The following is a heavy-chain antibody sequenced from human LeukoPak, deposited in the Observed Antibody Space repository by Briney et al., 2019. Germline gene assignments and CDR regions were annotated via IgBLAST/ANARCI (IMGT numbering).Heavy chain of an antibody. CDR3: ARERERFLNL. Sequence: PGRSLRLSCAASGFSFSSYGVHWVRQAPGRGLEWVTFISYDGSNKYYADSVKGRFTISRDNSKNTLYLEMNSLRAEDTAVYYCARERERFLNLWGQGTLVTVSS. CDR2: ISYDGSNK. D-gene: IGHD3-3*01. CDR1: GFSFSSYG. V-gene: IGHV3-30*04. J-gene: IGHJ5*02.